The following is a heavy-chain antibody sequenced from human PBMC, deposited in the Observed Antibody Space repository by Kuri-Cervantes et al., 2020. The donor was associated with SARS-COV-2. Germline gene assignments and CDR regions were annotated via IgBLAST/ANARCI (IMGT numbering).Heavy chain of an antibody. D-gene: IGHD3-3*01. CDR2: ISSNGGST. J-gene: IGHJ4*02. V-gene: IGHV3-64*01. Sequence: GGSLRLSCAASGFTFSSYAMHWVRQAPGKGLEYVSAISSNGGSTYYANSVKGRFTISRDNAKNSLYLQMNSLRAEDTAVYYCASFEVGEHWGQGTLVTVSS. CDR3: ASFEVGEH. CDR1: GFTFSSYA.